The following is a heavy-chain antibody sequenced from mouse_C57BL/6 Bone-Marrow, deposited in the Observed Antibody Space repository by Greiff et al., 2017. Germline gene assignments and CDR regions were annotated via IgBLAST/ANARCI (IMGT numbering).Heavy chain of an antibody. D-gene: IGHD2-4*01. Sequence: QVQLQQPGAELVKPGASVKLSCKASGYTFTSYWMQWVKQRPGQGLEWIGEIDPSDSYTNYNQKFKGKATLTVDTSSSTAYMQLSSLTSEDSAVYYCARGGLESDWGQGTTLTVSS. V-gene: IGHV1-50*01. CDR1: GYTFTSYW. CDR3: ARGGLESD. J-gene: IGHJ2*01. CDR2: IDPSDSYT.